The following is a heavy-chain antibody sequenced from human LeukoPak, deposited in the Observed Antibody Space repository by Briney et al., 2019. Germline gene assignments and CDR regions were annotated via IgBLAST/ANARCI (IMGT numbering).Heavy chain of an antibody. D-gene: IGHD4-23*01. CDR1: GVSISSGGYY. CDR2: MYHSGST. CDR3: VRLSVVSPPRYFGP. V-gene: IGHV4-30-2*01. Sequence: PSQTLSLTCSVSGVSISSGGYYWSWIRQPPGKGLEWIGYMYHSGSTNYNPSLKSRVTISLDTPKSQFSLKLTSVTAADTAVYYCVRLSVVSPPRYFGPWGRCTPVTGSS. J-gene: IGHJ2*01.